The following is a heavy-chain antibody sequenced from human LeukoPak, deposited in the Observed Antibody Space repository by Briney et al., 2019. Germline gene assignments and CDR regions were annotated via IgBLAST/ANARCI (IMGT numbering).Heavy chain of an antibody. V-gene: IGHV4-34*01. CDR2: INHSGST. J-gene: IGHJ4*02. CDR3: ASGPNWNYTY. Sequence: PSETLSLTCAVYGGSFSGYYWSWIRQPPGKGLEWIGEINHSGSTNYNPSLKSRVTISVDTSKNQFSLKLSSVTAADTAVYYCASGPNWNYTYWGQGTLVTVSS. CDR1: GGSFSGYY. D-gene: IGHD1-7*01.